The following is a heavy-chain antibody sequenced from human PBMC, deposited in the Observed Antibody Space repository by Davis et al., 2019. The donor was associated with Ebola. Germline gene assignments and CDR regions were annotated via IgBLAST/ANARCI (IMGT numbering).Heavy chain of an antibody. CDR3: ARGRSAAGTPDSDY. V-gene: IGHV3-64*04. CDR1: GFTFSYYA. CDR2: ISNNGGST. D-gene: IGHD6-13*01. Sequence: GGSLRLSCSASGFTFSYYAMHWVRQAPGKGLEHVSAISNNGGSTYYVDSVKGRFTISRDNSKNTLYLQMNSLRVEDTAIYYCARGRSAAGTPDSDYWGQGTLVTVSS. J-gene: IGHJ4*02.